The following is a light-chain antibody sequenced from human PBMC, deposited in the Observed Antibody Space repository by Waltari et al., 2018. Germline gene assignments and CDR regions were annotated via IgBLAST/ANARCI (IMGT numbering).Light chain of an antibody. J-gene: IGKJ3*01. Sequence: DIQMTQSPSTMSASVGDRVTITCRASQSIGSWLAWYQQKPGKAPKLPSYEATSLGSGVPSRFSASGSGTEFTLTISSLQPDDFATYYCQRYNSYPITFGPGTKVDI. V-gene: IGKV1-5*03. CDR1: QSIGSW. CDR2: EAT. CDR3: QRYNSYPIT.